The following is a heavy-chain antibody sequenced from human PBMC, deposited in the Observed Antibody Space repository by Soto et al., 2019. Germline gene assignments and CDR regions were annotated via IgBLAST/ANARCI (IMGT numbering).Heavy chain of an antibody. J-gene: IGHJ4*02. Sequence: GSLRLSCEASGFTFDDYMMHWVRQAPEKGLEWISLISWDGGSIDYADSIKGRFTVSRDNSKNSLFLDMHSLKTEDTAFYYCAKEGNGGASLDYWGQGTLVTVSS. V-gene: IGHV3-43*01. CDR2: ISWDGGSI. CDR3: AKEGNGGASLDY. CDR1: GFTFDDYM. D-gene: IGHD2-21*01.